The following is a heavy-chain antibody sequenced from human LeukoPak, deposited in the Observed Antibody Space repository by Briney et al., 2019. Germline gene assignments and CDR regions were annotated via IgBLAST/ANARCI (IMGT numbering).Heavy chain of an antibody. J-gene: IGHJ2*01. CDR3: ARHFDYYDSSGYYGIWYFDL. V-gene: IGHV4-59*08. CDR2: IYYSGST. CDR1: GGSISSYY. D-gene: IGHD3-22*01. Sequence: SETLSLTCTVSGGSISSYYWSWIRQPPGKGLEWIGYIYYSGSTNYNPSLKSRVTISVDTSKNQFSLKLSSVTAADTAVYYCARHFDYYDSSGYYGIWYFDLWGRGTLVTVSS.